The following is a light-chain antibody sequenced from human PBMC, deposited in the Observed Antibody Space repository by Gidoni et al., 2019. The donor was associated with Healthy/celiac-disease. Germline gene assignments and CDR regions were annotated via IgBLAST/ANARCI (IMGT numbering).Light chain of an antibody. J-gene: IGLJ2*01. CDR1: SSDVGGYNY. CDR2: EVT. Sequence: QSALTQPPSASGSPGQSVTISCPGTSSDVGGYNYVSWYQQHTGNAPKLMIYEVTKRPSGFPDRFSGSKSGNTASLTVSGLTAEDEADYYCRSYAGQGVVGGGTKLTVL. CDR3: RSYAGQGV. V-gene: IGLV2-8*01.